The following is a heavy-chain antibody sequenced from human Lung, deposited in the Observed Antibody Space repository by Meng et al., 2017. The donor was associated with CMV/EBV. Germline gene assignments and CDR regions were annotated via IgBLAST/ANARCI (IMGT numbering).Heavy chain of an antibody. D-gene: IGHD2-2*01. V-gene: IGHV3-53*01. J-gene: IGHJ5*02. CDR1: GFTVSSNY. Sequence: EVQLVESGGGLIQLGGSLRLSGAASGFTVSSNYMSWVRQAPGKGLEWVSVIYSGGSTYYADSVKGRFTISRDNSKNTLYLQMNSLRAEDTAVYYCARVVVVVPAATRYNWFDPCGQGTLVTVSS. CDR3: ARVVVVVPAATRYNWFDP. CDR2: IYSGGST.